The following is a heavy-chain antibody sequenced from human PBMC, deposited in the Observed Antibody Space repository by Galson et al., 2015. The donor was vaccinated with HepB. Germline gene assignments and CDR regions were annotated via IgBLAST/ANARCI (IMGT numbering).Heavy chain of an antibody. V-gene: IGHV3-49*03. CDR1: GFTFGGYA. CDR2: IRSKGYGGTI. CDR3: SREVDCSGTSCHDY. D-gene: IGHD2-2*01. J-gene: IGHJ4*02. Sequence: SLRLSCAVSGFTFGGYAMSWFRQAPGKGLEWLGFIRSKGYGGTIEYAASVKGRFTISRDDSKSIAYLQMNSLKAEDSAVYYCSREVDCSGTSCHDYWGQGTLVTVSS.